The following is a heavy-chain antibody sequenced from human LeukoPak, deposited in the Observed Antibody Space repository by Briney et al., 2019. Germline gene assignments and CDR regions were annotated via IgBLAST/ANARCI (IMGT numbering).Heavy chain of an antibody. CDR1: GFTFSSYG. D-gene: IGHD3-9*01. CDR3: ARGPQYYDILTGYYDY. V-gene: IGHV3-23*01. Sequence: GGTLRLSCAASGFTFSSYGMSWVRQAPGKGLEWVSGIRSSGDSTYYADSVKGRFTISRDNSKNTLYLQMNSLRAEDTAVYYCARGPQYYDILTGYYDYWGQGTLVTVSS. J-gene: IGHJ4*02. CDR2: IRSSGDST.